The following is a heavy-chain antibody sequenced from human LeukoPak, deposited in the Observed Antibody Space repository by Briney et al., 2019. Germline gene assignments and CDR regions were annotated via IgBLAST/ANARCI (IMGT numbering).Heavy chain of an antibody. J-gene: IGHJ4*02. CDR3: VRDQVLHRAVAGTLDY. V-gene: IGHV3-21*01. CDR2: ISSSSSYI. D-gene: IGHD6-19*01. CDR1: GFTFSSYS. Sequence: GGSLRLSCAASGFTFSSYSMNWVRQAPGKGLEWVSSISSSSSYIYYADSVKGRFTISRDNAKNSLYLQMNSLRTEDTAVYYCVRDQVLHRAVAGTLDYWGQGTLVTVSS.